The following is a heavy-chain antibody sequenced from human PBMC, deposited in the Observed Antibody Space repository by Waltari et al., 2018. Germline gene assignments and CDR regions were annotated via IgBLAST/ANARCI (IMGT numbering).Heavy chain of an antibody. CDR2: ISGSGGST. CDR1: GFPFSRYA. V-gene: IGHV3-23*01. Sequence: EVQLLESGGGLVQPGGSLRLSCAASGFPFSRYAMRWVRQAPGKGLEWVSAISGSGGSTYYADSVKGRFTISRDNSKNTLYLQMNSLRAEDTAVYYCASKRGYSYGYAFSYWGQGTLVTVSS. J-gene: IGHJ4*02. D-gene: IGHD5-18*01. CDR3: ASKRGYSYGYAFSY.